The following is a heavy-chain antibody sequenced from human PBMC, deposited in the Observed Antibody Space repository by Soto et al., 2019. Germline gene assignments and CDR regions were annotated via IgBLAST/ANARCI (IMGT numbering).Heavy chain of an antibody. CDR1: GFTFSSYS. D-gene: IGHD5-18*01. CDR3: ARVQRQKIQLWSPFDY. J-gene: IGHJ4*02. Sequence: GSLRLSCAASGFTFSSYSMNWVRQAPGKGLEWVSYISSSSSTIYYADSVKGRFTISRDNAKNSLYLQMNSLRAEDTAVYYCARVQRQKIQLWSPFDYWGQGTLVTVSS. V-gene: IGHV3-48*01. CDR2: ISSSSSTI.